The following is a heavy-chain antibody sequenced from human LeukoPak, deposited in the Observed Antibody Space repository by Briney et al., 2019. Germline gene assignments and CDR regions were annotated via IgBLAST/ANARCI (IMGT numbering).Heavy chain of an antibody. CDR2: ISAYNGNT. CDR1: GYTFTSYG. CDR3: ARVQSRYYYYYMDV. V-gene: IGHV1-18*01. Sequence: ASVKVSCKASGYTFTSYGISWVQQAPGQGLEWMGWISAYNGNTNYAQKLQGRVTMTTDTSTSTAYMELRSLRSDDTAVYYCARVQSRYYYYYMDVWGKGTTVTVSS. J-gene: IGHJ6*03. D-gene: IGHD5-24*01.